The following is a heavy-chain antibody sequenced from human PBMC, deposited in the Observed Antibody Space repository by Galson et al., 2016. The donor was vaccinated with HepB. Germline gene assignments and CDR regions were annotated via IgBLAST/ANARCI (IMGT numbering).Heavy chain of an antibody. CDR3: AKPGTTNAFDI. Sequence: SLRLSCAASGFPFSYYAMNWVRQAPGKGLEWVSAITGRGGTTYYADSVKGRFTTSRDNSKNTLYLQMNTLRAEGTAVYYCAKPGTTNAFDIWGQGTMVTASS. D-gene: IGHD3-10*01. J-gene: IGHJ3*02. CDR2: ITGRGGTT. CDR1: GFPFSYYA. V-gene: IGHV3-23*01.